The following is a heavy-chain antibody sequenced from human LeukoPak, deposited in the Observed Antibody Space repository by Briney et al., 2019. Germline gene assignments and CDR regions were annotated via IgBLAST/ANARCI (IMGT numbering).Heavy chain of an antibody. CDR3: ARVLSTYYYDSSGSGTFDY. D-gene: IGHD3-22*01. V-gene: IGHV4-39*07. CDR2: IYYGGST. Sequence: SETLSLTCTVSGDSISGGIHYWNWIRQPPGKGLEWIGSIYYGGSTYYNPSLKSRVTISVDTSKNQFSLKLSSVTAADTAVYYCARVLSTYYYDSSGSGTFDYWGQGTLVTVSS. CDR1: GDSISGGIHY. J-gene: IGHJ4*02.